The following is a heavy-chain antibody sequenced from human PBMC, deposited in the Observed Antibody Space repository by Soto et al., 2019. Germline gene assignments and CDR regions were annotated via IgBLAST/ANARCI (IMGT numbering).Heavy chain of an antibody. V-gene: IGHV4-39*01. D-gene: IGHD6-19*01. CDR1: GGSSSSTSYY. CDR3: ARQVVDGTVAGTGSFDY. CDR2: FYYSGST. J-gene: IGHJ4*02. Sequence: QLQLQESGPGLVKPSETLSLTCTVSGGSSSSTSYYWVWIRQPPGKGLEWIGSFYYSGSTYYNPSPESRVTISVHRSENQCSLTRSSVTAADTAVYYCARQVVDGTVAGTGSFDYWGQGTLVTVSS.